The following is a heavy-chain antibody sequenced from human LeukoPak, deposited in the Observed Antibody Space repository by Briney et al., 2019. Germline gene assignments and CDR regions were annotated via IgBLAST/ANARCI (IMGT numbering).Heavy chain of an antibody. CDR2: ISSSTTFI. J-gene: IGHJ1*01. V-gene: IGHV3-21*01. Sequence: GGSLRLSCAASGFTFSNYNMNWVRQAPGKGLEWDSSISSSTTFIYYADSVKGRFTVSRDNAKNSLYLQMNSLRAEDTAVYYCARDPKGYYDTSGYYRYFQYWGQGTLVTVSS. D-gene: IGHD3-22*01. CDR1: GFTFSNYN. CDR3: ARDPKGYYDTSGYYRYFQY.